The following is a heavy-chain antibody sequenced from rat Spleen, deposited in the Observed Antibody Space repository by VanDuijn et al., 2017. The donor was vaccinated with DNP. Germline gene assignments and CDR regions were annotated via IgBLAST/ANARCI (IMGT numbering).Heavy chain of an antibody. CDR1: GFTFSDYD. D-gene: IGHD5-1*01. Sequence: EVQLVESGGGLVQPGRSLKLSCAASGFTFSDYDMAWVRQAPERGLEWVTTITYVGSITYYRDSVKGRFTISRDNAKNTLFLQMNSLRSEDTATYYCARGSGTYYWYFDFWGPGTMVTVSS. CDR2: ITYVGSIT. V-gene: IGHV5-7*01. J-gene: IGHJ1*01. CDR3: ARGSGTYYWYFDF.